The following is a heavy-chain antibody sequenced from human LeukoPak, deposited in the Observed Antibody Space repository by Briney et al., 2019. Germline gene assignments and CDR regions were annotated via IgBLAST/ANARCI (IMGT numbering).Heavy chain of an antibody. CDR1: GGTFNSYA. D-gene: IGHD3-10*01. J-gene: IGHJ5*02. CDR3: ARGFGELSWFDP. CDR2: IIPIFGTA. V-gene: IGHV1-69*13. Sequence: ASVKVSCKASGGTFNSYAISWVRQAPGQGLEWMGGIIPIFGTANYAQKFQGRVTITADESTSTAYMELSSLRSEDTAVYYCARGFGELSWFDPWGQGTLVTVSS.